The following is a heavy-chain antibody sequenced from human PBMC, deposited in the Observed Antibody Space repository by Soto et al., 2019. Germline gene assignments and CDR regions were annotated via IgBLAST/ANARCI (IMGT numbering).Heavy chain of an antibody. CDR2: ISSNGGST. Sequence: GSLRLSCAASGFTFSSYAMHWVRQAPGKGLEYVSAISSNGGSTYYANSVKGRFTISRDNSKNTLYLQMGSLRAEDMAVYYCARDTLELSFDYWGQGTLVTVSS. V-gene: IGHV3-64*01. CDR3: ARDTLELSFDY. D-gene: IGHD3-3*01. J-gene: IGHJ4*02. CDR1: GFTFSSYA.